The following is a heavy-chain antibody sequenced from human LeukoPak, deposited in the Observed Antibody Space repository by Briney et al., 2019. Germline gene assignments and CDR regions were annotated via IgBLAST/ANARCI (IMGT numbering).Heavy chain of an antibody. D-gene: IGHD6-19*01. J-gene: IGHJ4*02. CDR1: GGSISSYY. CDR3: VRGNGWYAY. Sequence: SETLSLTCTVSGGSISSYYWSWIRQSPGKGLEWIGYIYDSGSTNHNPSLKGRVTISVDTSKNQSSLKLSSVTTADTAVYYCVRGNGWYAYWGQGTLVTVSS. V-gene: IGHV4-59*01. CDR2: IYDSGST.